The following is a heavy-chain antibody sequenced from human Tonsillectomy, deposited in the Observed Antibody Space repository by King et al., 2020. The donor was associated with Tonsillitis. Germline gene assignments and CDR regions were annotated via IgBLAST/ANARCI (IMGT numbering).Heavy chain of an antibody. V-gene: IGHV1-2*02. Sequence: VQLVESGAEVKKPGASVKVSCKASGYTFTGYYMHWVRQAPGPGLEWMGWINPKSGGPNYAQKFQGRGTMTRDTSISTAYMELSRLRSDDTAVYYCARGDNWNPDYWGQGTLVTVSS. CDR1: GYTFTGYY. CDR3: ARGDNWNPDY. J-gene: IGHJ4*02. CDR2: INPKSGGP. D-gene: IGHD1-20*01.